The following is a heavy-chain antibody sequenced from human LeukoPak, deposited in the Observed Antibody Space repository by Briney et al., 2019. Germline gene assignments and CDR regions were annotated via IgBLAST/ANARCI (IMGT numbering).Heavy chain of an antibody. D-gene: IGHD3-22*01. CDR1: GLTFSKVW. CDR3: TTDLSELDYSGNYAKYFHH. V-gene: IGHV3-15*01. Sequence: PGGSLRLSCAASGLTFSKVWMSWVRQAPGKRLEWVGRIKSKTDGGTIDYAAPVKGRFTISRDDSKDTLFLQMNSLKTEDTAVYYCTTDLSELDYSGNYAKYFHHCGQGTLVSVSS. CDR2: IKSKTDGGTI. J-gene: IGHJ1*01.